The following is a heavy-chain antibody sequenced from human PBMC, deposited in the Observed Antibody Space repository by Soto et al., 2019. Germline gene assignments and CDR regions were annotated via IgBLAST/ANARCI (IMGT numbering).Heavy chain of an antibody. Sequence: QVQLQESGPGLVKPSETLSLTCTVSGGSIRGHHWSWIRQPPGKGLEWIGYIQNSGITNYNPSLQSRVTISVDTSRNHFSLKLSSVTASDTAVYYCASYIEGGSGRGCWGQGHLLTVSS. V-gene: IGHV4-59*11. CDR3: ASYIEGGSGRGC. D-gene: IGHD2-15*01. CDR1: GGSIRGHH. J-gene: IGHJ4*02. CDR2: IQNSGIT.